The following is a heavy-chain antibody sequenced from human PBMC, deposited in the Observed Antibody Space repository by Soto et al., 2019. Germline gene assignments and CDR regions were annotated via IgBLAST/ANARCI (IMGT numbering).Heavy chain of an antibody. V-gene: IGHV3-33*01. CDR3: ARGEYSSGWYHNGDYMDV. Sequence: GESLMISCAASGFTFSSYGMHWVRQAPGKGLEWVAVIWYDGSNKYYADSVKGRFTISRDNSKNTLYLQMNSLRAEDTAVYYCARGEYSSGWYHNGDYMDVWGKGTTVTVSS. CDR2: IWYDGSNK. D-gene: IGHD6-19*01. J-gene: IGHJ6*03. CDR1: GFTFSSYG.